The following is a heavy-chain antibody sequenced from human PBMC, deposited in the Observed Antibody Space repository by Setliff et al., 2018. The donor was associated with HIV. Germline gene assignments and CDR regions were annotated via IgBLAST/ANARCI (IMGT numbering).Heavy chain of an antibody. CDR2: IYRSGST. D-gene: IGHD5-12*01. CDR3: ARLRWLQLGGYYGMDV. V-gene: IGHV4-38-2*01. J-gene: IGHJ6*02. Sequence: PSETLSLTCAVSGYSISSGYYWGWIRQPPGKGLEWIGSIYRSGSTYYNPSLKSRVTISVDTSKNQFSLKLSSVTAADTAVYYCARLRWLQLGGYYGMDVWGQGTTVTVSS. CDR1: GYSISSGYY.